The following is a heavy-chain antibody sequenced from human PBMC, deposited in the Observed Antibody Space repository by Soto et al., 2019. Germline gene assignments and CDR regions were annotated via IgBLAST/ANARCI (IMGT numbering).Heavy chain of an antibody. V-gene: IGHV3-21*01. J-gene: IGHJ5*02. CDR2: ISSSSSYI. CDR1: GFTFSSYS. CDR3: ARSGVGYCSITSRSHLYWLDL. Sequence: GSLRLSCAASGFTFSSYSMNWVRQAPGKGLEWVSSISSSSSYIYYADSVKGRFTISRDNAKNSLYLQMNSLRAEDTAVYYCARSGVGYCSITSRSHLYWLDLWCEAILVTL. D-gene: IGHD2-2*01.